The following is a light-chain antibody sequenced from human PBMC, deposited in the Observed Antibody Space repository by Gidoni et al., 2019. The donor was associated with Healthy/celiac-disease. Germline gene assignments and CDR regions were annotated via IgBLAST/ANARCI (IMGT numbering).Light chain of an antibody. V-gene: IGKV1-39*01. CDR3: QQSYSTPPFT. J-gene: IGKJ3*01. Sequence: DIQITQSPSSLSASVGDRVTITCRASHSISSYFNWYQQKPGKAPKLLIYAASSLHSGVPSRFSGSGSGTDFTLTISSLQPEDVATYYCQQSYSTPPFTFGPGTKVDIK. CDR1: HSISSY. CDR2: AAS.